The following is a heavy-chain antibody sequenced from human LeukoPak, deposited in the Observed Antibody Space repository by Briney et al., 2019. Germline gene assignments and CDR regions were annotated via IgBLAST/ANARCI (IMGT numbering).Heavy chain of an antibody. Sequence: ASVKVSCKASGDTFTRYYMYWVRQAPGQGLEWMGIINPSGGSTNYAQKFQGRVTMTRDTSPNTVSMELSSLRSEDTAVYYCARDYYYASGSSNFGYWGPGTPVTVSS. V-gene: IGHV1-46*01. CDR1: GDTFTRYY. CDR3: ARDYYYASGSSNFGY. D-gene: IGHD3-10*01. J-gene: IGHJ4*02. CDR2: INPSGGST.